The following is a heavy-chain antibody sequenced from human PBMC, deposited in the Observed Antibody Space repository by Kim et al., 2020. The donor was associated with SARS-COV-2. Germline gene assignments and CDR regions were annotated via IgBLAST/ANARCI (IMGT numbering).Heavy chain of an antibody. J-gene: IGHJ4*02. V-gene: IGHV1-3*01. CDR2: IDADNGNP. CDR3: VRNEDY. Sequence: ASVKVSCKASGYTFTSYAFHWVRQAPGQRLEWMGWIDADNGNPKYSQKFQGRVTITRDTSAPTAYMELSSLRSEDTAVYYCVRNEDYWGQGTLVTVSS. CDR1: GYTFTSYA.